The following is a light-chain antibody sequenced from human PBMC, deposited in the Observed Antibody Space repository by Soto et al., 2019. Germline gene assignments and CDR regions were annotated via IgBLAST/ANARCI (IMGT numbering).Light chain of an antibody. J-gene: IGKJ4*01. CDR2: AAS. V-gene: IGKV1-39*01. CDR3: QQTFSAPLT. Sequence: DIQLTQSPSSLSASVGDRVTITCRASQSISNYLNWYQQKPGKAPNLLIYAASSLQSGVPLRFSGSESGTDFTLTITSLQIEDFATYYCQQTFSAPLTFGGRTKVEIK. CDR1: QSISNY.